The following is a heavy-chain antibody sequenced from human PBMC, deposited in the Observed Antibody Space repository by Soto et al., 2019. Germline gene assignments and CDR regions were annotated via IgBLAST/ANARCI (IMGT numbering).Heavy chain of an antibody. CDR3: ASCTIFGVVIIHFDY. CDR2: IIPIFGTA. J-gene: IGHJ4*02. D-gene: IGHD3-3*01. V-gene: IGHV1-69*01. CDR1: GGTFSSYA. Sequence: GASVEVTCKASGGTFSSYAIIWVRQAPGQGLEWMGGIIPIFGTANYAQKFQGRVTITADESTSTAYMELSSLRSEDTAVYYCASCTIFGVVIIHFDYWGQGTLVTVS.